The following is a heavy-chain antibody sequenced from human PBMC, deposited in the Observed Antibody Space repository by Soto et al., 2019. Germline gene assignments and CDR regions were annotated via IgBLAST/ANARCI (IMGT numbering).Heavy chain of an antibody. J-gene: IGHJ5*02. CDR3: ASSNCFDP. CDR1: GYTFTSYD. CDR2: MNPNSGYT. V-gene: IGHV1-8*01. Sequence: VQLVQSGAEVKKPGASVKVSCKASGYTFTSYDLNWVRQATGQGLEWMGWMNPNSGYTGYAQKFQGRYTMTRHTSISTAYMELSILTSEDRAVDYCASSNCFDPWGQGTLVTVSS.